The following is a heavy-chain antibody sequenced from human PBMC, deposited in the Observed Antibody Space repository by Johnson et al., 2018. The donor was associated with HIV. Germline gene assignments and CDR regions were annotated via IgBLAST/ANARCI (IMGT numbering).Heavy chain of an antibody. V-gene: IGHV3-30*03. D-gene: IGHD2-15*01. CDR1: GFTFSDYG. CDR2: ISYDGANK. Sequence: QVHLVESGGGVVQPGRSLRLSCAASGFTFSDYGMHWVRQAPGKGLEWVTHISYDGANKYYSGSVRGRFTISRDNSRNTLYLQMNSLRSEDTAMYYCARDDVVETEDAFDLWGQGTMVTVSS. CDR3: ARDDVVETEDAFDL. J-gene: IGHJ3*01.